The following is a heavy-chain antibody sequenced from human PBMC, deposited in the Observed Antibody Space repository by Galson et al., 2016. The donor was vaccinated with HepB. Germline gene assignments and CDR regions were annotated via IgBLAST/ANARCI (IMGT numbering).Heavy chain of an antibody. CDR1: GFTFRSYW. V-gene: IGHV3-33*01. CDR3: ARDRGLLHYYYGMDV. J-gene: IGHJ6*02. CDR2: ISYDGNNR. Sequence: SLRLSCAASGFTFRSYWMSWVRQVPGKGLEWVAVISYDGNNRHYADAVKGRFTISRDSSTNTVYLQMNSVRADDTAVYFCARDRGLLHYYYGMDVWGQGPTVTVS. D-gene: IGHD4-17*01.